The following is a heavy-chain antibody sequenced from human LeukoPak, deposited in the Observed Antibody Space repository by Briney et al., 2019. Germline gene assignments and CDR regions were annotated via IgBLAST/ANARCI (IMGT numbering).Heavy chain of an antibody. CDR3: ARDTYCGGDCLTSGYFDL. J-gene: IGHJ2*01. CDR2: INPNSGGT. Sequence: ASVKVSCKASGYTFTGYYMHWVRQAPGQGLEWMGRINPNSGGTNYAQKFQGRVTMTRDTSISTAYMELSRLRSDDTAVYYCARDTYCGGDCLTSGYFDLWGRGTLVTASS. D-gene: IGHD2-21*02. CDR1: GYTFTGYY. V-gene: IGHV1-2*06.